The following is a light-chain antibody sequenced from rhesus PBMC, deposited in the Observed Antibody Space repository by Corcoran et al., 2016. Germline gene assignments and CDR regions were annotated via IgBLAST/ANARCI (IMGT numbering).Light chain of an antibody. J-gene: IGLJ1*01. V-gene: IGLV2-32*02. CDR2: EVS. Sequence: QAALTQPRSVSGSPGQSVTISCTGTSNDIGGYNYVSWYQQHPGTAPKLMIYEVSKRPSGVSDCFSGSKSGNTASLTISGLQAGDEAEYYCSSYAGSNIYIFGAGTRLTVL. CDR1: SNDIGGYNY. CDR3: SSYAGSNIYI.